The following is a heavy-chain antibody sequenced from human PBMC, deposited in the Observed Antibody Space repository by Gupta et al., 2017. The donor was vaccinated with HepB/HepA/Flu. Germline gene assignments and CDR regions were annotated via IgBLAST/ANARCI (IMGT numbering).Heavy chain of an antibody. CDR3: ARESVWFGDDY. J-gene: IGHJ4*02. CDR2: ISGSGDGT. V-gene: IGHV3-23*01. CDR1: GFTLGNYA. D-gene: IGHD3-10*01. Sequence: EVQLLESGGGLVQPGGSLSLSCAASGFTLGNYAMGWVRQAPGKGLEWISAISGSGDGTYYADSVSGRFTISRDNSKNTLYLQMNSLKVDDTAMYYCARESVWFGDDYWGQGTLVTVSS.